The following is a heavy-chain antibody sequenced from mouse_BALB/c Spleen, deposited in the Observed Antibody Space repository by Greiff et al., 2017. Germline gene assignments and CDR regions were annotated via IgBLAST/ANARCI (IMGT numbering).Heavy chain of an antibody. Sequence: EVKLMEPGAGLVQPGGSRKLSCAASGFTFSSFGMHWVRQAPEKGLEWVAYISSGSSTIYYADTVKGRFTISRDNPKNTLFLQMASLRSEDTAMYYCMITNDWGQGTTLTVSS. D-gene: IGHD2-4*01. V-gene: IGHV5-17*02. CDR2: ISSGSSTI. J-gene: IGHJ2*01. CDR3: MITND. CDR1: GFTFSSFG.